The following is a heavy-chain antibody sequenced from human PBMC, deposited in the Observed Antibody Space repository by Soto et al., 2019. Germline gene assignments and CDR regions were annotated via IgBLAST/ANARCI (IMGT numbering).Heavy chain of an antibody. D-gene: IGHD2-8*01. CDR2: IYSSGST. V-gene: IGHV4-31*03. J-gene: IGHJ4*02. CDR1: GGSIRSGGYF. Sequence: QVQLEASGPGLVKPSQTLSLTCSVSGGSIRSGGYFWTWIRQPPGKGLEYIGHIYSSGSTYYIPSLRRRPTMSLDTSKNQFSLNLTSVTAADTALDFCAGLNSGLYQSFDSWDQGALVTVSS. CDR3: AGLNSGLYQSFDS.